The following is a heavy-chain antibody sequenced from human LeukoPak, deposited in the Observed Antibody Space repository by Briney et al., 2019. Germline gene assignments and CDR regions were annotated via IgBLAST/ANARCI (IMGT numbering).Heavy chain of an antibody. V-gene: IGHV3-33*01. CDR2: IWNVGTNQ. CDR1: GFTFSRYG. D-gene: IGHD3-22*01. Sequence: GGSLRLSCAASGFTFSRYGMHWVRQAPGQGLEWVAFIWNVGTNQTYADSVKGRFTISRDNSKKMVYVQMKSLRAEDTAVYYFARDWYPDSSGYFHYWGQGTLVTVSS. J-gene: IGHJ4*02. CDR3: ARDWYPDSSGYFHY.